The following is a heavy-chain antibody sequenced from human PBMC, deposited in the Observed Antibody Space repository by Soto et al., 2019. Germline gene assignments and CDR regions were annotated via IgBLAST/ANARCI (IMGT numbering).Heavy chain of an antibody. V-gene: IGHV1-18*01. Sequence: QVQLVQSGAEVKKPGASVKVSCKASGYTFSRYSISWVRQAPGQGLEWMGWISAYNGDTNYAQQLQGRVTLTTDTXMSTAYMEVRNLRSDDTAMYYCARDHAGSGWFRFDYWGQGTLVTVSS. CDR1: GYTFSRYS. D-gene: IGHD6-19*01. CDR2: ISAYNGDT. J-gene: IGHJ4*02. CDR3: ARDHAGSGWFRFDY.